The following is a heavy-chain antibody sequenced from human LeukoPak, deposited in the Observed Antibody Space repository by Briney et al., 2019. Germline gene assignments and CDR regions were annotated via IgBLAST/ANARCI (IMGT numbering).Heavy chain of an antibody. CDR2: ISPNSGNT. CDR1: GYTFTSYD. V-gene: IGHV1-8*01. CDR3: ARDYYDISGYNY. Sequence: RASVKVSCTASGYTFTSYDINWVRQAPGQGLERVGGISPNSGNTDYAQKFQGRDTMTRNTSISTAYIELSSLRSEDTAVYYCARDYYDISGYNYWGQGTLVTVSS. J-gene: IGHJ4*02. D-gene: IGHD3-22*01.